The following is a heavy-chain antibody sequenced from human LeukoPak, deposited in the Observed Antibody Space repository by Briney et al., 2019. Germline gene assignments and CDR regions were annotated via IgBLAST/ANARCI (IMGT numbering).Heavy chain of an antibody. CDR2: IYYSGST. Sequence: PSETLSLTCTVSGGSISSYYWSWIRQPPGKGLEWIGYIYYSGSTNYNPSLKSRVTISVDTSKNQFSLKLSSVTAADTAVYYCARQNEEQLIFDYWGQGTLVTVSS. CDR1: GGSISSYY. V-gene: IGHV4-59*08. CDR3: ARQNEEQLIFDY. D-gene: IGHD6-13*01. J-gene: IGHJ4*02.